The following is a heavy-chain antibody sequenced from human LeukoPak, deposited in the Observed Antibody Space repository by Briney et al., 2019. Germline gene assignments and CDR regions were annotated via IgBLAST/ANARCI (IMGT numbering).Heavy chain of an antibody. CDR3: ARYKVEMALSGFQH. CDR2: IIPIFGTA. V-gene: IGHV1-69*13. Sequence: ASVKVSCKASGGTFSSYAISWVRQAPGQGLEWMGGIIPIFGTANYAQKFQGRVTITADESTSTAYMELSSLRSEDTAMYYCARYKVEMALSGFQHWGQGTLVTVSS. D-gene: IGHD5-24*01. CDR1: GGTFSSYA. J-gene: IGHJ1*01.